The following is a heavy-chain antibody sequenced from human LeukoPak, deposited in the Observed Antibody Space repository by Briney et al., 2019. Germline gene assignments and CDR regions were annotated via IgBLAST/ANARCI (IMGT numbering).Heavy chain of an antibody. D-gene: IGHD1-7*01. CDR1: GFTFSDYA. CDR3: ARDYWWNYDY. CDR2: TSKDGSDK. V-gene: IGHV3-30-3*01. Sequence: GGSLRLSCAASGFTFSDYAMHWVRQAPGKGLEWVAVTSKDGSDKYYPGSVRGRFTISRDNSKNTIYLQMDSLRAEDTAIYYCARDYWWNYDYWGQGTLVTVSS. J-gene: IGHJ4*02.